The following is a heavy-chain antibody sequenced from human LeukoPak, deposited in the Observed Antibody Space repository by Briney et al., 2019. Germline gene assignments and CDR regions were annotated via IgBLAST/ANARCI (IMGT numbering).Heavy chain of an antibody. V-gene: IGHV1-18*01. CDR1: GYTFTSYG. D-gene: IGHD2-21*02. Sequence: ASVKVSCKASGYTFTSYGISWVRQAPGQGLEWMGWISAYNGNTNYAQKLQGRVTMTTDTSTSTAYMELRSLRSDDTAVYYCARHLEVVVTGRRTGWFDPWGQGTLVTVSS. CDR2: ISAYNGNT. J-gene: IGHJ5*02. CDR3: ARHLEVVVTGRRTGWFDP.